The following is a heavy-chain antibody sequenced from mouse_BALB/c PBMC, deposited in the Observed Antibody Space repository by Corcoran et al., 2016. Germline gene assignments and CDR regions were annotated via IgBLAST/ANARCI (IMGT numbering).Heavy chain of an antibody. CDR2: ILPGSGST. J-gene: IGHJ3*01. Sequence: QVQLQQSGAELMKPGASVKISCKATGYTFSSYWIEWVKQRPGHGLEWIGEILPGSGSTNYNEKFKGKAIFTADTSSDTAYMQLSSLTSEDSAVYYCAYRYDGRPFAYWGQGTLVTVSA. CDR1: GYTFSSYW. CDR3: AYRYDGRPFAY. V-gene: IGHV1-9*01. D-gene: IGHD2-14*01.